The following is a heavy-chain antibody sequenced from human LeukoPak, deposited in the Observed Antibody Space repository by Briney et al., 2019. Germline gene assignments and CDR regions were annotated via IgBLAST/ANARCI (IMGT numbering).Heavy chain of an antibody. CDR2: INPNSGGT. CDR1: GYTFTDYY. CDR3: ARDPGLYFDSSGDRRHYSYYVMDV. V-gene: IGHV1-2*02. J-gene: IGHJ6*02. D-gene: IGHD3-22*01. Sequence: ASVTVSCKASGYTFTDYYMHWVRQAPGQGLEWMGWINPNSGGTNFAQKFQGRVTLTRDTSISTAYMELSRLRSDDTAVYYCARDPGLYFDSSGDRRHYSYYVMDVWGQGTTVTVSS.